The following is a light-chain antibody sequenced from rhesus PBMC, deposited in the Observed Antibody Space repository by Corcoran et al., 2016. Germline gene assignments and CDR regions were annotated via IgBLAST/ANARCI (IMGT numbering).Light chain of an antibody. CDR1: QSMSSW. V-gene: IGKV1-22*01. CDR3: LRYSHSPYS. J-gene: IGKJ2*01. Sequence: DIQMTQSPFSLSVSVGDTVTITCRARQSMSSWVDWYQQKPGNAPTLLIYKASSLQRWVPSRFSGMGSVTDFTLTISSLQPEGFAPYYCLRYSHSPYSFGQETKVEIK. CDR2: KAS.